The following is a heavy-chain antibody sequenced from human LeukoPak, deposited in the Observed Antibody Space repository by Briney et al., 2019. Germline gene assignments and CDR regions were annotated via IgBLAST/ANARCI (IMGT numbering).Heavy chain of an antibody. CDR1: GGSISSGDYY. V-gene: IGHV4-30-4*01. J-gene: IGHJ4*02. CDR2: IYYSGST. D-gene: IGHD3-10*01. Sequence: SETPSLTCTVSGGSISSGDYYWSWIRQPPGKGLEWIGYIYYSGSTYYNPSLKSRVTISVDTSKNQFSLKLSSVTAADTAVYYCARVVSMVRGVIDPTFDYWGQGTLVTVSS. CDR3: ARVVSMVRGVIDPTFDY.